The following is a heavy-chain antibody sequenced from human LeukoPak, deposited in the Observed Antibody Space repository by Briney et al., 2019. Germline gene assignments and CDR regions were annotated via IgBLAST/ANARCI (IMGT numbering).Heavy chain of an antibody. CDR2: MKSKGGGGTT. CDR3: TWMTTFFTVDF. V-gene: IGHV3-15*01. Sequence: GGSLRLSCAVSGILFSDAWMSWVRQAPGQGLEWVGRMKSKGGGGTTDYAAPVKGRFTISGDDSRNTLYLQMDSLQIEDTAVYYCTWMTTFFTVDFWGQGTRVTVSS. D-gene: IGHD3-16*01. J-gene: IGHJ4*02. CDR1: GILFSDAW.